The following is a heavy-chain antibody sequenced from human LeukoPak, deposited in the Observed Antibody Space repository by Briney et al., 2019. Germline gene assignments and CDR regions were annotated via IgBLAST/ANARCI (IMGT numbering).Heavy chain of an antibody. V-gene: IGHV3-21*01. D-gene: IGHD4-17*01. CDR2: ISSGSGYI. CDR1: GFSFSSYS. J-gene: IGHJ3*02. Sequence: GGSLRLSCAASGFSFSSYSMNWVRQAPGKGLEWVSSISSGSGYIYYSDSIKGRFTISRDNAKNSLYLQMNSLGAEDMALYYCARGSTTAQRKDAFDMWGQGTMVTVSS. CDR3: ARGSTTAQRKDAFDM.